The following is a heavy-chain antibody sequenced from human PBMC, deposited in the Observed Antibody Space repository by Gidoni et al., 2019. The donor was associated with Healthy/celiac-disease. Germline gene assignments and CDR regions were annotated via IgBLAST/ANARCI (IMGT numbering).Heavy chain of an antibody. D-gene: IGHD3-22*01. J-gene: IGHJ5*02. V-gene: IGHV3-23*01. CDR3: AKDCYSSGYYGWFDP. CDR2: IRGSGGST. Sequence: EVQLLESGGGLVQPGGSLRLSCAASGFTFSSYAMSWVRQAPGKGLEWVSVIRGSGGSTYYADSVKGRFTISRDNSKNTLYLQMNSLRAEDTAVYYCAKDCYSSGYYGWFDPWGQGTLVTVSS. CDR1: GFTFSSYA.